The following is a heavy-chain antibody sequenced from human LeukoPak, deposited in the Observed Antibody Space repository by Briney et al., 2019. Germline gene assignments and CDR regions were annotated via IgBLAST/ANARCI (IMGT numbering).Heavy chain of an antibody. V-gene: IGHV1-24*01. CDR3: ATPNRGSYRLLIFDY. J-gene: IGHJ4*02. CDR1: GYTFTELS. D-gene: IGHD3-16*02. CDR2: FDPEDGET. Sequence: GASVKVSCKVSGYTFTELSMHWVRQPPGKGLGGRGGFDPEDGETIYAQKFQGRVTMTEDTSTDTAYMELSSLRSEDTAVYYCATPNRGSYRLLIFDYWGQGTLVTVSS.